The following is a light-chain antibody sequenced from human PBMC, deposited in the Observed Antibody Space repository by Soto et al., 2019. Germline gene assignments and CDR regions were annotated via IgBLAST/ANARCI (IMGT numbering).Light chain of an antibody. CDR2: GAS. CDR1: HTVNSSY. CDR3: QQYGSAPRT. J-gene: IGKJ5*01. Sequence: EFVLTQSPDTLSLSPGERATLSCMASHTVNSSYLAWYQQNPGQAPRPLTYGASTRATGIPDRFSGSGSGTDFTPTISRLEPEDFALYYCQQYGSAPRTFGQWT. V-gene: IGKV3-20*01.